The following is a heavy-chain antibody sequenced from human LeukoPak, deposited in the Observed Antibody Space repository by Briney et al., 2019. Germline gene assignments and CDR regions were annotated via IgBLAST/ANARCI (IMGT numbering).Heavy chain of an antibody. D-gene: IGHD3-10*01. CDR3: ARGRSSMVRGYYYYYMDV. V-gene: IGHV4-4*07. Sequence: PSETLSLTCTVSGGSFSIYYWSWIRQPAGKGLEWIGRIYTSGSTNYNPSLKSRVTISVDTSKNQFSLKLSSVTAADTAVYYCARGRSSMVRGYYYYYMDVWGKGTTVTISS. CDR2: IYTSGST. CDR1: GGSFSIYY. J-gene: IGHJ6*03.